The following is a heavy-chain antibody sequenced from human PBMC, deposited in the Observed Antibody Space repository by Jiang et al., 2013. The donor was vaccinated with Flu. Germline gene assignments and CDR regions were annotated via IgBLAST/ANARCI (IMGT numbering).Heavy chain of an antibody. Sequence: FTFSSYAMSWVRPGSREGGVEWVSAISGSGGSTYYADSVKGRFTISRDNSKNTLYLQMNSLRAEDTAVYYCAKGRSWTRQVGDAFDIWGQGTMVTVSS. CDR1: FTFSSYA. V-gene: IGHV3-23*01. J-gene: IGHJ3*02. CDR2: ISGSGGST. CDR3: AKGRSWTRQVGDAFDI. D-gene: IGHD6-13*01.